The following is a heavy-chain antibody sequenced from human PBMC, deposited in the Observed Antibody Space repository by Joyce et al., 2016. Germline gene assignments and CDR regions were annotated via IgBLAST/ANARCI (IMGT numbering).Heavy chain of an antibody. Sequence: QLVESGGGVVKAGGSLRLSCEASGYTFSSSSMSWFRQAPGKGLEWVAAIGANSYYIFHAETVRGRFTVSRDNAKKTLYLQMNSLRAEDSAVFYCARGGISYYYAMDVWGQGTTVTVSS. CDR1: GYTFSSSS. J-gene: IGHJ6*02. CDR2: IGANSYYI. V-gene: IGHV3-21*01. D-gene: IGHD3-16*01. CDR3: ARGGISYYYAMDV.